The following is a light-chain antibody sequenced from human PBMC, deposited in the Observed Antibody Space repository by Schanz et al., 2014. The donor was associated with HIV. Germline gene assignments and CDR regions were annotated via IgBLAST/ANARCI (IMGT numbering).Light chain of an antibody. J-gene: IGLJ2*01. CDR2: ESD. CDR1: SGSISSAY. V-gene: IGLV6-57*04. CDR3: HSYDYTKPGI. Sequence: NFMLTQPHSVSESPGKTVTISCTRSSGSISSAYVQWYQHRPGSAPITLIYESDQRHSGVPARFSASIDSSSNSATLSISGLEAEDEADYYCHSYDYTKPGIFGGGTKLTVL.